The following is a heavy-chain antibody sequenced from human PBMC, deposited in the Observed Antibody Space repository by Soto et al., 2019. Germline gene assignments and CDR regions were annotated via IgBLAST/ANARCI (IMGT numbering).Heavy chain of an antibody. Sequence: QLQLQESGSGLVKPSQTLSLTCAVSGGSISSGGYSWSWIRQPPGKGLEWIGYIYHSGSTYYNPSLKSRVTISVDRSKNQFSRKLSSVTAADTAVYYCARDHYGDYGYGMDVWGQGTTVTVSS. D-gene: IGHD4-17*01. CDR2: IYHSGST. J-gene: IGHJ6*02. CDR1: GGSISSGGYS. V-gene: IGHV4-30-2*01. CDR3: ARDHYGDYGYGMDV.